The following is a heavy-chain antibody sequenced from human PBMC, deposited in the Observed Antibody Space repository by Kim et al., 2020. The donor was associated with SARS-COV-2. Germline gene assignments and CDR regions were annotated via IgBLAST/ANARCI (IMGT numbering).Heavy chain of an antibody. D-gene: IGHD3-10*01. CDR3: TTDEYYGSGYYYYYGMDV. CDR2: IKSKTDGGTT. J-gene: IGHJ6*02. CDR1: GFTFSNAW. Sequence: GGSLRLSCAASGFTFSNAWMSWVRQAPGKGLEWVGRIKSKTDGGTTDYAAPVKGRFTISRDDSKNTLYLQMNSLKTEDTAVYYCTTDEYYGSGYYYYYGMDVWGQGTTVTVSS. V-gene: IGHV3-15*01.